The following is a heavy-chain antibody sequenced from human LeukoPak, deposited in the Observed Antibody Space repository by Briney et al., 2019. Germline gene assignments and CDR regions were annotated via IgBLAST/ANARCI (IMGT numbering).Heavy chain of an antibody. Sequence: ASVKVSCKASGYTFTSYGISWVRQAPGQGLEWMGWIGVYNGDTNYAQKFQGRVTMTADTSTTTAYLELGGLTSDDTAVYYCAKDLEDTALFKSWGQGTLVTVSS. V-gene: IGHV1-18*01. CDR3: AKDLEDTALFKS. D-gene: IGHD5-18*01. CDR1: GYTFTSYG. J-gene: IGHJ5*02. CDR2: IGVYNGDT.